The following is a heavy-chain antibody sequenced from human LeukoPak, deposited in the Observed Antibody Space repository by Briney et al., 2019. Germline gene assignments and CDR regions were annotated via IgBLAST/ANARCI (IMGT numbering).Heavy chain of an antibody. Sequence: PGGSLRLSCAVSGFTLSTFGMHWVRQAPGEGLKWVAVISSDGTNKFYADSVKGRFTISTDNSKKTLYLQMSSLRPEDTAVYYCAKDSLATSGSSLGNWFDPWGQGTLVAVSS. CDR3: AKDSLATSGSSLGNWFDP. V-gene: IGHV3-30*18. CDR2: ISSDGTNK. CDR1: GFTLSTFG. J-gene: IGHJ5*02. D-gene: IGHD3-10*01.